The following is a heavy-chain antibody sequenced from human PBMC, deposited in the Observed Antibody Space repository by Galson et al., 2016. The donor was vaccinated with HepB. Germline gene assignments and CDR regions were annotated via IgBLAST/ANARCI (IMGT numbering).Heavy chain of an antibody. CDR2: LLYDGRSQ. CDR3: VRASGRNGSGSYSLDDPFHI. V-gene: IGHV3-33*01. CDR1: GFTFNNYV. Sequence: SLRLSCAASGFTFNNYVMHWVRQAPGKGLEWVAGLLYDGRSQYLTDSVKGRFTISRDKSKNTVSLQMNSLRAEDTAVYSCVRASGRNGSGSYSLDDPFHIWGPGTMVTVSS. D-gene: IGHD3-10*01. J-gene: IGHJ3*02.